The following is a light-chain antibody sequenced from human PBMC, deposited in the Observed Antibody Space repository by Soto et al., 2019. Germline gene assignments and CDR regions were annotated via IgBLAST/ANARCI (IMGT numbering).Light chain of an antibody. CDR3: AAWDDSLNGVV. J-gene: IGLJ2*01. V-gene: IGLV1-44*01. CDR1: SSSIGSNT. CDR2: TND. Sequence: QPVLTQPPSASGTPGQRVTISCSGSSSSIGSNTVNWYQQLPGTAPKLLIYTNDQRPSGVPDRFSGSKSGTSASLAISGLQSEDEAHYYCAAWDDSLNGVVFGGGTKVIVL.